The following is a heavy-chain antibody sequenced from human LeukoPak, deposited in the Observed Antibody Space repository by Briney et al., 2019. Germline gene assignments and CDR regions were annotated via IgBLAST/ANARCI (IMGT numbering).Heavy chain of an antibody. V-gene: IGHV3-21*01. CDR1: GFTFDSYS. Sequence: GGSLRLSCAASGFTFDSYSMNWVRQVPGKGLEWVSSISSTASFIYYAELVKGRFTVSRDNAKNSLYLQRNSRRAEDTAVYYGAREVFCSGDCTSDYWGQGTLVTASS. CDR2: ISSTASFI. J-gene: IGHJ4*02. CDR3: AREVFCSGDCTSDY. D-gene: IGHD2-21*02.